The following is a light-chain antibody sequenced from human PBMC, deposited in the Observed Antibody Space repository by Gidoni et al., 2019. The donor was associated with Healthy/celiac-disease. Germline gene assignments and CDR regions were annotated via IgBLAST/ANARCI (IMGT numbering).Light chain of an antibody. Sequence: IQITQSPSSLSASVGDRVTITCRASQSISSYLNWYQQKPGKAPKLLIYAASSLQSGVPSRFSGSGYGTDFTLTISSLQPEDFATYYCQQSYSTPRTFGQGTKVEIK. CDR3: QQSYSTPRT. CDR2: AAS. V-gene: IGKV1-39*01. CDR1: QSISSY. J-gene: IGKJ1*01.